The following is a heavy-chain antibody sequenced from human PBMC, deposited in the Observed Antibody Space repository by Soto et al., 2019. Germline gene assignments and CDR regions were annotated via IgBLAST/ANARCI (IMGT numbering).Heavy chain of an antibody. V-gene: IGHV3-33*01. CDR1: GFTFSSYG. Sequence: GGSLRLSCAASGFTFSSYGMHWVRQAPGKGLEWVAVIWYDGSNKYYADSVKGRFTISRDNAKNSLYLQMNSLRAEDTAVYFCARDPYTSGWYGSSFDYWGQGTLVTVSS. CDR2: IWYDGSNK. CDR3: ARDPYTSGWYGSSFDY. J-gene: IGHJ4*02. D-gene: IGHD6-19*01.